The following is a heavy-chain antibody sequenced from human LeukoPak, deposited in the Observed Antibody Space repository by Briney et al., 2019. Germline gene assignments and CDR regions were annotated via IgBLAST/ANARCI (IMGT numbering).Heavy chain of an antibody. CDR3: ARGYEVRGVIIDLSHDY. CDR1: GYTFTGYY. Sequence: ASVKVSCKASGYTFTGYYMHWVRQAPGQGLEWMGWINPNSGGTNYAQKFQGRVTMTRDTSISTAYMELSRLRSDDTAVYYCARGYEVRGVIIDLSHDYWGQGTLVTVSS. CDR2: INPNSGGT. V-gene: IGHV1-2*02. J-gene: IGHJ4*02. D-gene: IGHD3-10*01.